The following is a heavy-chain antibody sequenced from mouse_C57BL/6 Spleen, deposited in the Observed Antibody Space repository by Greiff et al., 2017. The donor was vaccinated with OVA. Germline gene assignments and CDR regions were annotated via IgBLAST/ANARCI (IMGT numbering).Heavy chain of an antibody. CDR2: INPYNGGT. J-gene: IGHJ4*01. CDR3: ARGAYYSNPYYAMDY. V-gene: IGHV1-19*01. Sequence: EVQLQQSGPVLVKPGASVKMSCKASGYTFTDYYMNWVKQSHGKSLEWIGVINPYNGGTSYNQKFKGKATLTVDKSSSTAYMELNRLTSEDSAVYYCARGAYYSNPYYAMDYWGQGTSVTVSS. D-gene: IGHD2-5*01. CDR1: GYTFTDYY.